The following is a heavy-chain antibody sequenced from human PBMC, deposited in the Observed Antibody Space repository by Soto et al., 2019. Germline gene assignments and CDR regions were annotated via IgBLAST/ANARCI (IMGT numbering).Heavy chain of an antibody. CDR1: GDSVSINTAS. Sequence: SQTLSLTCAISGDSVSINTASWNWVRQSPSRGLEWLGRTYSRSKWYNDYAVSVKSRIIINPDTSKNQFSLQLNSVTPEDTAVYYCAKGDNLGPKTGYAFDPWGQGILVRVSS. V-gene: IGHV6-1*01. J-gene: IGHJ5*02. CDR3: AKGDNLGPKTGYAFDP. CDR2: TYSRSKWYN. D-gene: IGHD5-12*01.